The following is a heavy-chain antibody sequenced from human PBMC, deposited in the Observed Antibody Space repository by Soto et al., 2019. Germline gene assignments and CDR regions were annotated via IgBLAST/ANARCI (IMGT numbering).Heavy chain of an antibody. Sequence: PGGSLRLSCAASGFTFSSYAMSWVRQAPGKGPEWVSAISGSGGSTYYADSVKGRFTISRDSSKNTLYLQMNSLRAEDTAVYYCAKDRGSSSCCYYGMDVWGQGTTVTVSS. CDR1: GFTFSSYA. D-gene: IGHD6-6*01. J-gene: IGHJ6*02. CDR3: AKDRGSSSCCYYGMDV. CDR2: ISGSGGST. V-gene: IGHV3-23*01.